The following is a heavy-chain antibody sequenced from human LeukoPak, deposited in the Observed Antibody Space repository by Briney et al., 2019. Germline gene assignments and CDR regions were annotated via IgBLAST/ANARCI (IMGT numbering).Heavy chain of an antibody. V-gene: IGHV3-7*01. J-gene: IGHJ5*02. D-gene: IGHD3-22*01. CDR2: IKQDGSEK. Sequence: PGGSLRLSCAASGFTLSSYWMSWVRQAPGKGLEWVANIKQDGSEKYYVDSVKGRFTISRDNAKNSLYLQMNSLRAEDTAVYYCARVDGSGYYYSNWFDPWGQGTLVTVSS. CDR3: ARVDGSGYYYSNWFDP. CDR1: GFTLSSYW.